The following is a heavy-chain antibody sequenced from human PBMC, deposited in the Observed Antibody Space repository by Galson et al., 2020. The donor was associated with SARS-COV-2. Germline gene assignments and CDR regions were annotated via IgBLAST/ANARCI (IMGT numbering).Heavy chain of an antibody. D-gene: IGHD3-3*01. V-gene: IGHV2-5*01. CDR1: GFSLTTSGVG. CDR3: AHSAPSSLTIFGVVIGKGYFDY. CDR2: IYWNDDK. Sequence: ESGPTLVKPTQTLTLTCTFSGFSLTTSGVGVGWIRQPPGKALEWLALIYWNDDKRYSPSLKSRLTITKDTSKNQVVLTMTNMDPVDTATYFCAHSAPSSLTIFGVVIGKGYFDYWGQGTLVTVSS. J-gene: IGHJ4*02.